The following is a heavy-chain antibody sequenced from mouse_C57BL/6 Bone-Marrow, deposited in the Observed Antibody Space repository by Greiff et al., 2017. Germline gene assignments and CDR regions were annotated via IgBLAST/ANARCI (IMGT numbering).Heavy chain of an antibody. CDR3: AKNSYNGSSHFAY. CDR2: FLTGSGST. CDR1: GYTFTGYW. J-gene: IGHJ3*01. D-gene: IGHD1-1*01. V-gene: IGHV1-9*01. Sequence: VKVVESGAELMKPGASVTLSCKATGYTFTGYWIGRVKQRPGHGLEWIGEFLTGSGSTNYNEKFKDKATFTADTSSNTAYMQVSSLTTEDSAIYYCAKNSYNGSSHFAYGGQGTRVTVSA.